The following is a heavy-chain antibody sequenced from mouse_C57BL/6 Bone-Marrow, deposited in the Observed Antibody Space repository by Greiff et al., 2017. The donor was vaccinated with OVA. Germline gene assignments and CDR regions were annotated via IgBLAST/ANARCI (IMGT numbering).Heavy chain of an antibody. V-gene: IGHV1-69*01. CDR3: AREAGALYAMDY. CDR2: IDPSDSYP. CDR1: GYTFTSYW. J-gene: IGHJ4*01. D-gene: IGHD3-2*02. Sequence: QVQLQQPGAELVMPGAAVKLSCKASGYTFTSYWMHWVKQRPGQGLEWIGEIDPSDSYPNYNQKFKGKSTLTVDKSSSTAYMQLSSLTSEDSAVYYCAREAGALYAMDYWGQGTSVTVSS.